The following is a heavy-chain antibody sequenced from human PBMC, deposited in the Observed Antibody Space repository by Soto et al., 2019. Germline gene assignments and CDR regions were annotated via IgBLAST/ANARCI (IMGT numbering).Heavy chain of an antibody. Sequence: SVKVSCKSSGGTFSPYTINWVREVPGQGLEWMGRIIPFHGVTNYAQKFQARVTITADKSTSTAYMELSGLRFEDTAMYYCTRDWEITVSTWSFGGFWGRGTLVTVSS. J-gene: IGHJ4*02. D-gene: IGHD3-10*01. CDR1: GGTFSPYT. CDR2: IIPFHGVT. V-gene: IGHV1-69*04. CDR3: TRDWEITVSTWSFGGF.